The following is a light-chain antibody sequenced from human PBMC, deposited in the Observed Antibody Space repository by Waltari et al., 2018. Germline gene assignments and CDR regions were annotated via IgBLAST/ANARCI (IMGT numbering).Light chain of an antibody. CDR1: QSVSSN. CDR3: QQYNNWPFYT. CDR2: GAS. J-gene: IGKJ2*01. Sequence: EIVMTQSPSTLSVSPGERATLPCSASQSVSSNLAWYQQKPGQAPRLLIYGASTRATGIPARFSGSGSGTEFTLTISSLQSEDFAVYYCQQYNNWPFYTFGQGTKLEIK. V-gene: IGKV3-15*01.